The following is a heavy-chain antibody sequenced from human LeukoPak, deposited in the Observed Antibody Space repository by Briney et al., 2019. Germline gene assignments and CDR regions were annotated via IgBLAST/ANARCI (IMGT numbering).Heavy chain of an antibody. J-gene: IGHJ4*02. CDR2: ISGSGGST. V-gene: IGHV3-23*01. CDR1: GFTFSGYA. CDR3: ARSSIAATKGRYYFDY. Sequence: GGSLRLSCAASGFTFSGYAMSWVRQAPGKGLEWVSAISGSGGSTYYADSVKGRFTISRDSSYNTLSLQMNSLRAEDTAVYYCARSSIAATKGRYYFDYWGQGTLVTVSS. D-gene: IGHD6-6*01.